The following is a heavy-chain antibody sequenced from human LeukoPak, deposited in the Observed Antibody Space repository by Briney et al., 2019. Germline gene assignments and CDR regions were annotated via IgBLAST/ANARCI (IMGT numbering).Heavy chain of an antibody. CDR2: IDYRGSP. V-gene: IGHV4-39*01. J-gene: IGHJ3*02. D-gene: IGHD4-23*01. CDR1: GGSVSNSNYC. Sequence: PSETLSLTCTVSGGSVSNSNYCWGWIRQPPGKQLEWIGSIDYRGSPLYNPSLKSRVTIPVDTSKNQFSLKLSSVTAADTAVYYCARPLDCNYGGTAFDIWGQGTMVTVSS. CDR3: ARPLDCNYGGTAFDI.